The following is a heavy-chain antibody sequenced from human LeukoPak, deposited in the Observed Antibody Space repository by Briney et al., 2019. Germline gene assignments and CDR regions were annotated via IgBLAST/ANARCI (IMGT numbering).Heavy chain of an antibody. CDR3: ARDFLTGFDS. D-gene: IGHD3-9*01. Sequence: GGSLRLSCAASGFIFSTSWMHWVRQAPGEGLVWVSRINTDGSSTAYADSVKGRFTISRDNAKNTLYLQMSSLRAEDTAVYYCARDFLTGFDSWGQGTLVTVSS. CDR2: INTDGSST. V-gene: IGHV3-74*03. CDR1: GFIFSTSW. J-gene: IGHJ5*01.